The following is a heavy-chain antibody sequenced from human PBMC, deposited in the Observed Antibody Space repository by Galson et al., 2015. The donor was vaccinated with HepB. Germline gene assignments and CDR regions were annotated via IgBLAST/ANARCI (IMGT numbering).Heavy chain of an antibody. D-gene: IGHD2-2*01. J-gene: IGHJ6*02. CDR3: AREGRYCSSTSCYRYYGMDV. Sequence: SVKVSCKASGYTFTSYGISWVRQAPGQGLEWMGWISAYNGNTNYAQKLQGRVTMTTDTSTSTAYMELRSLRSDDTAVYYCAREGRYCSSTSCYRYYGMDVWGQGTTVTVSS. CDR2: ISAYNGNT. CDR1: GYTFTSYG. V-gene: IGHV1-18*01.